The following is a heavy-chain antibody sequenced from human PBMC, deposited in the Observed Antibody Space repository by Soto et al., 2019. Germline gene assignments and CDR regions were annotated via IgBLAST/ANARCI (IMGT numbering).Heavy chain of an antibody. Sequence: GESLKISCKASGYSFSNYWIGWVRQMPGKGLEWMGIIYPGDSDTKYSPSVQGQVTISADRSISTAYLQWTSLKASDTAMYYCARSKRGAYSSGWYSLSGYYNYGIDVWGQGTKVTVSS. D-gene: IGHD6-19*01. J-gene: IGHJ6*02. CDR1: GYSFSNYW. V-gene: IGHV5-51*01. CDR2: IYPGDSDT. CDR3: ARSKRGAYSSGWYSLSGYYNYGIDV.